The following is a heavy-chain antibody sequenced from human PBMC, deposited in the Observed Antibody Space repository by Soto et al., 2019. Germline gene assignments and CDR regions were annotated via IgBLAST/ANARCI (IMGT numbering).Heavy chain of an antibody. D-gene: IGHD3-10*01. CDR2: ISDSDRGSAT. J-gene: IGHJ4*02. Sequence: QVQLVESGGALVKPGGSLRLSCAASGFSMSDHFMSWIRQAPGKGLEWVSYISDSDRGSATQYGDSVKGRFTISRDNAKTSLYLQMNSLRVEDTAVYYCARESWANPDYWGQGTLVAVSS. CDR1: GFSMSDHF. V-gene: IGHV3-11*01. CDR3: ARESWANPDY.